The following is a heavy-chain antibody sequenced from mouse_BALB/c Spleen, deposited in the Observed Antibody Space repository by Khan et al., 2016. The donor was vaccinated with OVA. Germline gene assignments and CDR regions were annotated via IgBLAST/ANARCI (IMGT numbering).Heavy chain of an antibody. Sequence: EVELVESGGGLVKPGGSLKLSCAASGFTFSTFAMSWVRQTPEKRLEWVATISSDGDYTYYPDNVTGRFTISRDNAKNTLYLQMSSLRSEDTAMYYCARSPYGNFAYWGAGTLVTVSA. CDR2: ISSDGDYT. J-gene: IGHJ3*01. V-gene: IGHV5-9-3*01. CDR3: ARSPYGNFAY. D-gene: IGHD2-1*01. CDR1: GFTFSTFA.